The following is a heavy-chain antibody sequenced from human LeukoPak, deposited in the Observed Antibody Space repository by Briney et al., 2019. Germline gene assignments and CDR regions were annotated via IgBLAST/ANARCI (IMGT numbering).Heavy chain of an antibody. D-gene: IGHD6-13*01. CDR3: ARGYASSWYGAMYY. V-gene: IGHV4-59*01. Sequence: SETLSLTCTVSGGSISSYNWSWIRQPPGMGLERGGYISYRVSTNYNPSLQRRVTISVDTSKNQFSLKLSSVTAADTAVYYCARGYASSWYGAMYYWGQGSLVTVSS. CDR1: GGSISSYN. J-gene: IGHJ4*02. CDR2: ISYRVST.